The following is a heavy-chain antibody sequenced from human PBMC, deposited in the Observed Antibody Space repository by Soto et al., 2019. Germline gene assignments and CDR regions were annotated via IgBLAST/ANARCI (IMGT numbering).Heavy chain of an antibody. CDR3: ARDYLSSSSWYVGSYYYYGMDV. CDR1: GYTFTSYG. J-gene: IGHJ6*02. D-gene: IGHD6-13*01. Sequence: GASVKVSCKASGYTFTSYGISWVRQAPGQGLEWMGWISAYNGNTNYAQKLQGRVTMTTDTSTSTAYMELRSLRSDDTAVYYCARDYLSSSSWYVGSYYYYGMDVWGQGTTVTVSS. V-gene: IGHV1-18*01. CDR2: ISAYNGNT.